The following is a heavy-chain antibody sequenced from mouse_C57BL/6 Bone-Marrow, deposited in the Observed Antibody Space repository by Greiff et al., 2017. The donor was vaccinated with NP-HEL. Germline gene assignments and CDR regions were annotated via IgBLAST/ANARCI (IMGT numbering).Heavy chain of an antibody. V-gene: IGHV14-4*01. Sequence: VQLQQSGAELLRPGASVKLSCTASGFNIKDDYMHWVKQRPEQGLEWIGWIDPENGDTEYASKFQGKATITADTSSNTAYLQLSSLTSEDTAVYYCTTGLLNYAMDYWGQGTSVTVSS. CDR2: IDPENGDT. D-gene: IGHD2-3*01. J-gene: IGHJ4*01. CDR1: GFNIKDDY. CDR3: TTGLLNYAMDY.